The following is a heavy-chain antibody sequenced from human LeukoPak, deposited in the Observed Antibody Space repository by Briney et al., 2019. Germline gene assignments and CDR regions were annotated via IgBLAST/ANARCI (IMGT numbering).Heavy chain of an antibody. Sequence: SETLSLTCTVSGGSVNSGDYYWSWIRQHPGKGLEWIGEIYHSGSTNYNPSLKSRVTISVDKSKNQFSLKLSSVTAADTAVYYCARVSSGATTVDYWGQGTLVTVSS. D-gene: IGHD1-26*01. CDR2: IYHSGST. CDR3: ARVSSGATTVDY. J-gene: IGHJ4*02. CDR1: GGSVNSGDYY. V-gene: IGHV4-61*08.